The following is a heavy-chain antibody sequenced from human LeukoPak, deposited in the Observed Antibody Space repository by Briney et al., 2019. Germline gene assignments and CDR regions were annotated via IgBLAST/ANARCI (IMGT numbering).Heavy chain of an antibody. CDR1: GGSISSSSYY. D-gene: IGHD3-10*01. Sequence: SETLSLTCTVSGGSISSSSYYWGWIRQPPGKGLEWIGSIYYSGSTYYNPSLKSRVTISVDTSKNQFSLKLSSVTAADTAVYYCARGSYMVRGVINPFFLDYWGQGTLVTVSS. CDR3: ARGSYMVRGVINPFFLDY. J-gene: IGHJ4*02. V-gene: IGHV4-39*07. CDR2: IYYSGST.